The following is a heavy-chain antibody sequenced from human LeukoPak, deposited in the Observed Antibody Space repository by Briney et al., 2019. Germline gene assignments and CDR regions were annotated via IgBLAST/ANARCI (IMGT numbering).Heavy chain of an antibody. Sequence: RGSLRLSCAASGFTFSSYSMNWVRQAPGKGLEWVSSISSSSRYIYYADSVKGRFTFSRDNAKNSLYLQMNSLRAEDTAVYYCASYLRSGSGSHMGFDPWGQGTLVTVSS. D-gene: IGHD3-10*01. CDR3: ASYLRSGSGSHMGFDP. V-gene: IGHV3-21*01. J-gene: IGHJ5*02. CDR2: ISSSSRYI. CDR1: GFTFSSYS.